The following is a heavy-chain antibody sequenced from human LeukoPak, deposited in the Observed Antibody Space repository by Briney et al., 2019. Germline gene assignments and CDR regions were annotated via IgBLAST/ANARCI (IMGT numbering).Heavy chain of an antibody. CDR3: ARSRPTDY. J-gene: IGHJ4*02. Sequence: GASVKVSCKASGYTFISYDINWVRQATGQGLEWMGWMSPNSGHTDYAQKWQGRVTTTWNTSISTAYMELFSLTSEDTAVYYCARSRPTDYWGQGTLVTVSS. CDR1: GYTFISYD. V-gene: IGHV1-8*01. CDR2: MSPNSGHT.